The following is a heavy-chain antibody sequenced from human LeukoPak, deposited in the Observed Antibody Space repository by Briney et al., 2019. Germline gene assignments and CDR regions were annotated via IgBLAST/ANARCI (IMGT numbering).Heavy chain of an antibody. V-gene: IGHV4-38-2*02. CDR3: AREVHDVSYFDP. J-gene: IGHJ5*02. D-gene: IGHD2-21*01. CDR1: GYSIRSGDY. Sequence: PSETLSLTCAVSGYSIRSGDYWGWIRQPPGKGLEWIGSIYQSGSTYYNPSLKSRVTISVDTSKNQFSLKLSSVTAADTAVYYCAREVHDVSYFDPWGQGTLVTVSS. CDR2: IYQSGST.